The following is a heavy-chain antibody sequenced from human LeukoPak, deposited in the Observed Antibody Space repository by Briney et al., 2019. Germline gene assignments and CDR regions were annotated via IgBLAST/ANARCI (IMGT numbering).Heavy chain of an antibody. CDR3: ARYVDPYDISPHSFNI. CDR2: IYASGGT. Sequence: SETLSLTCTVSGGSINSNTYFWNWIRQPAGKRLEWIERIYASGGTDYNPSLRSRLSMSINRSSNQISLTLRSVTAADTAVYYCARYVDPYDISPHSFNIWGQGTVVTVSS. D-gene: IGHD3-22*01. CDR1: GGSINSNTYF. J-gene: IGHJ3*02. V-gene: IGHV4-61*02.